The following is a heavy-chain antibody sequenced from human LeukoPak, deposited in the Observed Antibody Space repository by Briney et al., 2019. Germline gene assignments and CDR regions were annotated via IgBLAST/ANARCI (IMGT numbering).Heavy chain of an antibody. J-gene: IGHJ3*02. Sequence: PGGSLRLSCAASTFSFRNFAMSWVRLAPGKGLEWVAGISDSGHRTDYADSVEGRFTISRDNSKNTLYLQMDSLRAEDTALYYCARKKWEPTSNDAFDIWSQGTMVTVSS. CDR3: ARKKWEPTSNDAFDI. CDR2: ISDSGHRT. V-gene: IGHV3-23*01. D-gene: IGHD1-26*01. CDR1: TFSFRNFA.